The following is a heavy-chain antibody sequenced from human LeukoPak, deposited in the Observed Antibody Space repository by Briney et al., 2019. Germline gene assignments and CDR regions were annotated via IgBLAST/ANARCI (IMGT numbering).Heavy chain of an antibody. CDR2: INAGVGNT. D-gene: IGHD3-10*01. CDR1: GYTFSSYA. V-gene: IGHV1-3*01. Sequence: VASVKVSCKASGYTFSSYAIHWVRQAPGQGLEWMGWINAGVGNTKYSEKFQDRVTVTRDTPATTAYMELNSLRAEDTAVYYCARAGRPMIGGVTPLEHFDSWGQGTLVTVSS. CDR3: ARAGRPMIGGVTPLEHFDS. J-gene: IGHJ4*02.